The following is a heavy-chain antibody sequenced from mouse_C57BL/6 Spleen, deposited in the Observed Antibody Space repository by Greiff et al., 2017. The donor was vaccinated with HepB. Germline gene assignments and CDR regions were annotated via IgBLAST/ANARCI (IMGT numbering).Heavy chain of an antibody. V-gene: IGHV1-55*01. CDR3: ARPYGSSYAYWYFDV. Sequence: QVQLQQPGAELVKPGASVKMSCKASGYTFTSYWITWVKQRPGPGLEWIGDIYPGSGSTNYNEKFKSKATLTVDTSSSTAYMQLSSLTSEDSAVYYCARPYGSSYAYWYFDVWGTGTTVTVSS. CDR1: GYTFTSYW. D-gene: IGHD1-1*01. CDR2: IYPGSGST. J-gene: IGHJ1*03.